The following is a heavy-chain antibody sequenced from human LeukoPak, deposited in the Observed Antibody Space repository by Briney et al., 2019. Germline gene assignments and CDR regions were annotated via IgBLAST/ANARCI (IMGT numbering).Heavy chain of an antibody. CDR3: ARPPYYYDSSGYYGAFDI. J-gene: IGHJ3*02. V-gene: IGHV1-69*02. CDR2: IIPILGIA. D-gene: IGHD3-22*01. Sequence: GASVKVSCKASGYTFTGYYMHWMRQAPGQGLEWMGRIIPILGIANYAQKFQGRVTITADKSTSTAYMELSSLRSEDTAVYYCARPPYYYDSSGYYGAFDIWGQGTMVTVSS. CDR1: GYTFTGYY.